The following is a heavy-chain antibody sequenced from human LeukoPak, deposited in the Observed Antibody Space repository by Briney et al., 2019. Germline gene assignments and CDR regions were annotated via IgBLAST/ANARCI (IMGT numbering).Heavy chain of an antibody. J-gene: IGHJ3*02. Sequence: SETLSLTCAVYGGSFSGYYWSWIRQPPGKGLEWIGEINHSGSTNYNPSLKSRVTISVDTSKNQFSLKLSSVTAADTAVYYCARVSTKGGYCSGGSCYSVAFDIWGQGTMVTVSS. CDR3: ARVSTKGGYCSGGSCYSVAFDI. D-gene: IGHD2-15*01. CDR1: GGSFSGYY. V-gene: IGHV4-34*01. CDR2: INHSGST.